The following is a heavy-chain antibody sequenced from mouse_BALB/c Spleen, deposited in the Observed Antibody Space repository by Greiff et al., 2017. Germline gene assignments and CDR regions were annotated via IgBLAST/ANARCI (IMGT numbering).Heavy chain of an antibody. CDR3: ARGPGGFAY. J-gene: IGHJ3*01. CDR1: GFTFSSFG. CDR2: ISSGSSTI. V-gene: IGHV5-17*02. Sequence: EVHLVESGGGLVQPGGSRKLSCAASGFTFSSFGMHWVRQAPEKGLEWVAYISSGSSTIYYADTVKGRFTISRDNPKNTLFLQMTSLRSEDTAMYYCARGPGGFAYWGQGTLVTVSA.